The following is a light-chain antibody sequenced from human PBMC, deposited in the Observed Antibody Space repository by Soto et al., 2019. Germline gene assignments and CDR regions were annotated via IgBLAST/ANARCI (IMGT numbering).Light chain of an antibody. CDR2: DVN. J-gene: IGLJ2*01. CDR1: ISDIGGYNF. Sequence: QSALTQPASVSGSPGQSITISCTGTISDIGGYNFISWYQHHPGKAPKLVIYDVNNRPSGISLRFSGSKSGNTASLTISGLQAEDEADYYCASYTRTTTLVFGGGTKVTVL. V-gene: IGLV2-14*01. CDR3: ASYTRTTTLV.